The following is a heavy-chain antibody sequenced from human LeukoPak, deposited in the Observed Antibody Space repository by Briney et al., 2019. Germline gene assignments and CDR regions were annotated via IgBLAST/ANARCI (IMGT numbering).Heavy chain of an antibody. CDR1: GGSFSGYY. J-gene: IGHJ4*02. CDR2: INHSGST. Sequence: PSETLSLTCAVYGGSFSGYYWSWIRQPPGKGLEWIGEINHSGSTYYNPSLKSRVTISVDTSKNQFSLKLSSVTAADTAVYYCARGASGSYPWPFDYWGQGTLVTVSS. D-gene: IGHD1-26*01. V-gene: IGHV4-34*01. CDR3: ARGASGSYPWPFDY.